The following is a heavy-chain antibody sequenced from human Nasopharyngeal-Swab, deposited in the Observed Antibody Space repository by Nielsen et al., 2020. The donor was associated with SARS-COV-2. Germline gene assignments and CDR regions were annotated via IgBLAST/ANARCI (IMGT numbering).Heavy chain of an antibody. CDR1: GFTFTTSA. V-gene: IGHV1-58*01. CDR2: IVVGSGNT. J-gene: IGHJ3*02. D-gene: IGHD3-16*01. CDR3: AADLQGADAFDI. Sequence: SVKVSCKASGFTFTTSAVQCVRQARGQRLEWIGWIVVGSGNTNYAPKFQERVTFTRDMSTSTAYMDLSSLRSEDTAVYYCAADLQGADAFDIWGQGTMVTVSS.